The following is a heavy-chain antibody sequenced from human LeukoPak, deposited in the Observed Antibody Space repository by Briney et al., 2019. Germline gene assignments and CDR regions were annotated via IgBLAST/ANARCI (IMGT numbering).Heavy chain of an antibody. V-gene: IGHV4-39*01. D-gene: IGHD3-22*01. CDR1: GRSISSSSYY. Sequence: SETLSLTCTVSGRSISSSSYYWGWLHQPPGKGREWIGSIYYSGSTYYNPSLKSRVTISVDTSKNQFSLKLSSVTAADTAVYYCARHGIVVVMYFDYWGQGTLVTVSS. CDR3: ARHGIVVVMYFDY. J-gene: IGHJ4*02. CDR2: IYYSGST.